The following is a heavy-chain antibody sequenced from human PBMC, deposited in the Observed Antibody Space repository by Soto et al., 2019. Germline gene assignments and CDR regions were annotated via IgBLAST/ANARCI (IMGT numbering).Heavy chain of an antibody. CDR3: ASAREDFWSGSAIPFDY. J-gene: IGHJ4*02. CDR2: IYYSGST. Sequence: PSETLSLTCTVSGCSISSYYWRWIRKPPGKGLEWIGYIYYSGSTNYNPSLKSRVTISVDTSKNQFSLKLSSVTAADTAVYYCASAREDFWSGSAIPFDYWGQGTLVTVSS. D-gene: IGHD3-3*01. CDR1: GCSISSYY. V-gene: IGHV4-59*01.